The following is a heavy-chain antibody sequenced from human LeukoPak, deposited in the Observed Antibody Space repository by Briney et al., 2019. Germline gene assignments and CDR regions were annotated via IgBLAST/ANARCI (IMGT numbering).Heavy chain of an antibody. D-gene: IGHD2-15*01. Sequence: GASVTVSCKASGYTFTGYYMHWVRQAPGQGLEWMGWISPNSGRTNYAQKFQGRVTMTRDTSISTAYMELSRLRSDDTAVYYCAREPYCSGGSCYFDYWGQGTLVTVSS. V-gene: IGHV1-2*02. CDR2: ISPNSGRT. J-gene: IGHJ4*02. CDR3: AREPYCSGGSCYFDY. CDR1: GYTFTGYY.